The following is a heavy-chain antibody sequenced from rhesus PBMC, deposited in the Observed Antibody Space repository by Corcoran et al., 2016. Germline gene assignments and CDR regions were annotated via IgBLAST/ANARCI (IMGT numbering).Heavy chain of an antibody. Sequence: QVQLQESGPGVVKPSETLSLTCAVSGGSISDSYRWSWIRQPPGKGLEWIGYIYGSSTSTNYNPSLKSRVTISKDTSKNQFSLKLSSVTAADTAVYYCARVNWNFLDYWGQGVLVTVSS. V-gene: IGHV4S10*01. D-gene: IGHD1-26*01. CDR2: IYGSSTST. J-gene: IGHJ4*01. CDR1: GGSISDSYR. CDR3: ARVNWNFLDY.